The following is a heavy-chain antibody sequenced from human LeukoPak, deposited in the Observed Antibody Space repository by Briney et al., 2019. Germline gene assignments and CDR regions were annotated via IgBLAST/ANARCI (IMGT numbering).Heavy chain of an antibody. J-gene: IGHJ6*02. CDR1: GFTFSSYA. V-gene: IGHV3-30-3*01. D-gene: IGHD1-26*01. Sequence: PGRSLRLSCAASGFTFSSYAMHWVRQAPGKGLEWVAVISYDGSNKYYADSVKGRFTISRDNSKNTLYLQMNSLRAEDTAVYYCARRGIRGYYYYGMDVWGQGTTVTVSS. CDR2: ISYDGSNK. CDR3: ARRGIRGYYYYGMDV.